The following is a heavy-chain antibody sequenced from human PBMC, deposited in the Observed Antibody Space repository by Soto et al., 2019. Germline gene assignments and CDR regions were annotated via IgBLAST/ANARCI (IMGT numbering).Heavy chain of an antibody. V-gene: IGHV5-51*01. CDR2: IYPGDSDT. Sequence: GEALKISCKGSGYSFTSYWIGWVRQMPGKGLEWMGIIYPGDSDTRYSPSFQGQVTISADKSISTAYLQWSSLKASDTAMYYCARQGLVVVPAAMDYYYYYGMDVCGQGTTVTVSS. J-gene: IGHJ6*02. CDR1: GYSFTSYW. D-gene: IGHD2-2*01. CDR3: ARQGLVVVPAAMDYYYYYGMDV.